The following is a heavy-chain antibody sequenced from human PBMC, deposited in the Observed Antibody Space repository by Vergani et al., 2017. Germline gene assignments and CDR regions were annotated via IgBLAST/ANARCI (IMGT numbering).Heavy chain of an antibody. D-gene: IGHD3-22*01. CDR1: GGSISSYY. V-gene: IGHV4-59*01. Sequence: QLQLQESGPGLVKPSETLSLACTVSGGSISSYYWSWIRQPPGKGLEWIGYIYYSGSTNYNPSLKSRVTISVDTSKNQFSLKLSSVTAADTAVYYCARALYYYDSSGLFDYWGQGTLVTVSS. J-gene: IGHJ4*02. CDR3: ARALYYYDSSGLFDY. CDR2: IYYSGST.